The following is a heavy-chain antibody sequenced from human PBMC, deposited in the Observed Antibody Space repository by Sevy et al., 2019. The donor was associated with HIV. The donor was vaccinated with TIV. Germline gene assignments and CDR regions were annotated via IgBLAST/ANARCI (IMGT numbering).Heavy chain of an antibody. V-gene: IGHV5-51*01. CDR3: ARRGYDSSGYPQYYFDY. D-gene: IGHD3-22*01. CDR1: GYKFTSYW. CDR2: IYPDDSEI. J-gene: IGHJ4*02. Sequence: GESLKISGKGSGYKFTSYWIAWVRQMPGKGLEWMGIIYPDDSEIRYSPSLQGQVTISVDKSISTAYLQWTNLKASDTAMYFCARRGYDSSGYPQYYFDYWGQGTLVTVSS.